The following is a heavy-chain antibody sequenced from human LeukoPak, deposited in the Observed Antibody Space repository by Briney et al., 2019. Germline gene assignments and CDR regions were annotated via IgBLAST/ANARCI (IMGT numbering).Heavy chain of an antibody. J-gene: IGHJ6*03. D-gene: IGHD3-10*01. CDR2: IYHTGST. Sequence: PSETLSLTCTISGGSVSDYYWGWIRQSPGKGLEWISYIYHTGSTSYSPSLKSRVTISADTSQNQFSLKLSSVTAADTAVYYCARYRPGGYGSGSPNYYYMDVWGKGTTVTISS. CDR1: GGSVSDYY. V-gene: IGHV4-59*02. CDR3: ARYRPGGYGSGSPNYYYMDV.